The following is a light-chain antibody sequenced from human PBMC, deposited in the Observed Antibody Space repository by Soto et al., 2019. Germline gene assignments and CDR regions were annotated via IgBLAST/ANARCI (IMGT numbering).Light chain of an antibody. CDR3: QHYNSYSEA. V-gene: IGKV1-5*03. Sequence: DIQMTQSPSTLSGSVGDRVTITCRASQTISSWLAWYQQKPGKAPKLLIYKASTLKSGVPSRFSGSGSGTEFPLTISSVQPDDFATYYCQHYNSYSEAFGQGTKVELK. J-gene: IGKJ1*01. CDR1: QTISSW. CDR2: KAS.